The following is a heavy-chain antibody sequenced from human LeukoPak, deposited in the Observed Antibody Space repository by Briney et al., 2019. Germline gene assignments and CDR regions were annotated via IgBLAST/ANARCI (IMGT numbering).Heavy chain of an antibody. D-gene: IGHD6-19*01. V-gene: IGHV1-46*01. CDR3: RAVAGTYDY. J-gene: IGHJ4*02. CDR1: GYTFTSYY. CDR2: INPSGGST. Sequence: ASVKVSCTASGYTFTSYYMHWVRQAPGQGLEWMGIINPSGGSTSYAQKFQGRVTMTRDMSTSTVYMELSSLRSEDTAVYYCRAVAGTYDYWGQGTLVTVSS.